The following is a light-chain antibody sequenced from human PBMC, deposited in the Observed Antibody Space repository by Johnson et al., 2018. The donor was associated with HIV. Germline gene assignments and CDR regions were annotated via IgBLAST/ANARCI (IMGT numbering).Light chain of an antibody. CDR1: SSNIGNNY. J-gene: IGLJ1*01. CDR2: DNN. V-gene: IGLV1-51*01. CDR3: VTWDSCLSCYV. Sequence: QLVLTQPPSVSAAPGQKVTISCSGSSSNIGNNYVSWYQQLPGTAPKLLIYDNNKRPSGIPDRFSASESGTSATLGITGLQTGDEAVYYCVTWDSCLSCYVFGRGTKITGL.